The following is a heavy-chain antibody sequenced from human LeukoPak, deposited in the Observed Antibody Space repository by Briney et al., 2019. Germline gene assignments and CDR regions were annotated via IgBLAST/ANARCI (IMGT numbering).Heavy chain of an antibody. CDR3: ARGPQGVTTRIDY. Sequence: PSETLSLTCAVYGGSFSGYYWSWVRQPPGKGLEWIGEINHSGSTNYNPSLKSRVTISVDTSKNQFPLKLSSVTAADTAVYYCARGPQGVTTRIDYWGQGTLVTVSS. CDR2: INHSGST. CDR1: GGSFSGYY. D-gene: IGHD4-11*01. V-gene: IGHV4-34*01. J-gene: IGHJ4*02.